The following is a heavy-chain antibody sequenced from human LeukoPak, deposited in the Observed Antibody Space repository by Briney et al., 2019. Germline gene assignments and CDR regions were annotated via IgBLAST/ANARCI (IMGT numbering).Heavy chain of an antibody. Sequence: PGGSLRLSCAASGFTVSSNYTSWVRQAPGKGLEWVSVIYSGGSTYCADSVKGRFTISRDNSKNTLYLQMNSLRAEDTAVYYCARTSIRGVRGPKVVWFDPWGQGALVTVSS. V-gene: IGHV3-53*01. J-gene: IGHJ5*02. CDR3: ARTSIRGVRGPKVVWFDP. D-gene: IGHD3-10*01. CDR2: IYSGGST. CDR1: GFTVSSNY.